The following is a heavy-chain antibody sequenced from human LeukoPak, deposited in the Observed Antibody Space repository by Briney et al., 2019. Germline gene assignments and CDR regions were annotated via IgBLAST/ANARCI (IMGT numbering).Heavy chain of an antibody. Sequence: PSETLSLTCAVSGYSISSGYYWGWIRQPPGKGLEWIGSIYHSGSTYYNPSLKSRVTISVDTSKNQFSLKLSSVTAADTAVYYCASPGYDSSAAGAVDAFDNWGQGTMVTVSS. V-gene: IGHV4-38-2*01. CDR1: GYSISSGYY. CDR2: IYHSGST. D-gene: IGHD3-22*01. CDR3: ASPGYDSSAAGAVDAFDN. J-gene: IGHJ3*02.